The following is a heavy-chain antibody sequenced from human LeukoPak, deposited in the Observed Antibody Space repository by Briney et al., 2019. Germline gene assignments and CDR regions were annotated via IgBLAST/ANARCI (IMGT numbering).Heavy chain of an antibody. CDR2: IKQDGSEK. D-gene: IGHD4-17*01. CDR3: ARESGSVTSEVDFDY. V-gene: IGHV3-7*01. Sequence: GGSLRLSCAASGFTLSSYWMSWVRQAPGKGLEWVANIKQDGSEKYYVDSVKGRFTISRDNAKTSLYLQMNSLRAEDTAVYYCARESGSVTSEVDFDYWGQGTLVTVSS. CDR1: GFTLSSYW. J-gene: IGHJ4*02.